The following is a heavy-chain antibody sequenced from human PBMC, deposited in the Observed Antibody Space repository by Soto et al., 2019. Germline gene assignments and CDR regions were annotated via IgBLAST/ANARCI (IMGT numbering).Heavy chain of an antibody. CDR3: ARQRYYYGSGSYYNAFDI. CDR2: IYPGDSDT. CDR1: GYSFTSYW. Sequence: PGESLKISCKGSGYSFTSYWIGWVRQMPGKGLEWMGIIYPGDSDTRYSPSFQGQVTISADKSISTAYLQWSSLKASDTAMYYCARQRYYYGSGSYYNAFDIWGQGTMVTVSS. V-gene: IGHV5-51*01. D-gene: IGHD3-10*01. J-gene: IGHJ3*02.